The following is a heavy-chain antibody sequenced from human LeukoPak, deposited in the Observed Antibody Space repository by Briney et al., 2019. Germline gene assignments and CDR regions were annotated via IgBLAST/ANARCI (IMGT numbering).Heavy chain of an antibody. J-gene: IGHJ4*02. Sequence: GGSLRISCAASGFTFSSYSMNWVRQAPGNGLEWVSSISSSSSYIYYADSVKGRFTISRDNAKNSLYLQMNSLRAEDTAVYYCARSGPPGGKTGTTFFDYWGQGTLVTVSS. D-gene: IGHD1-1*01. CDR3: ARSGPPGGKTGTTFFDY. CDR1: GFTFSSYS. V-gene: IGHV3-21*01. CDR2: ISSSSSYI.